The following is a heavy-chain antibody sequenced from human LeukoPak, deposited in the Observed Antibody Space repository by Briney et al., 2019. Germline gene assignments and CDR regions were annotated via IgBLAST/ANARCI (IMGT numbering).Heavy chain of an antibody. J-gene: IGHJ4*02. V-gene: IGHV4-31*03. Sequence: PSETLSLTCTVSGGSVSRGGYYWNWIRQHPGKGLEWIGFTSYSEGTYYNPSLMSRITISVDRSQNRFSLKMRDVTAADTAVYFCATADWESFYFDSWGQGALVAVSP. D-gene: IGHD1-26*01. CDR2: TSYSEGT. CDR1: GGSVSRGGYY. CDR3: ATADWESFYFDS.